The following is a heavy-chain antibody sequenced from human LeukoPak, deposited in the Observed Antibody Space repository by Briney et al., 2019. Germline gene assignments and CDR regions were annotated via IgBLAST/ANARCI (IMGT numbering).Heavy chain of an antibody. CDR3: ARIRYGWFGELPDY. CDR2: ISAYNGNT. V-gene: IGHV1-18*04. CDR1: GYTFSGYY. D-gene: IGHD3-10*01. J-gene: IGHJ4*02. Sequence: ASVKVSCEASGYTFSGYYIHWVRQAPGQGLEWMGWISAYNGNTNYAQKLQGRVTMTTDTSTSTAYMELRSLRSDDTAVYYCARIRYGWFGELPDYWGQGTLVTVSS.